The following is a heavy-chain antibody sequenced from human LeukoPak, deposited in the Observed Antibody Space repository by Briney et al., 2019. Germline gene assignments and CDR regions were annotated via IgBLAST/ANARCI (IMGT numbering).Heavy chain of an antibody. CDR2: INYSGST. J-gene: IGHJ6*03. Sequence: PSETLSLTCTVSGGSIRNYYWSWIRQPPGKGLEWIGYINYSGSTNYNPSLKSRVTISVDTSKNQFSLKLSSVTAADTAVYYCARRKGPRGNPRNYYYMDVWGKGTTVTISS. D-gene: IGHD4-23*01. V-gene: IGHV4-59*12. CDR3: ARRKGPRGNPRNYYYMDV. CDR1: GGSIRNYY.